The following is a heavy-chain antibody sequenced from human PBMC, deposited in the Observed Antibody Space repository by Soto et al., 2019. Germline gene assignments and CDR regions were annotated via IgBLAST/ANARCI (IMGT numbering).Heavy chain of an antibody. Sequence: QVQLQESGPGLVKPSETLSLTCTISGGSIGSYFWSWIRQPPVKGLEWIGFIDYIGGTDYNPSLGCRVTISIDTSKIHFSLKLSSVTAADPAVYYCVRGRRSSGRHDASDIWGRGTMVTVSS. CDR1: GGSIGSYF. CDR2: IDYIGGT. V-gene: IGHV4-59*01. CDR3: VRGRRSSGRHDASDI. J-gene: IGHJ3*02.